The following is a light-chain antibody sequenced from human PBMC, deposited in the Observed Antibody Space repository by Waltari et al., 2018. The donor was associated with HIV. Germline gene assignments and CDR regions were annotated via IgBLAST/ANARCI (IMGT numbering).Light chain of an antibody. V-gene: IGLV2-14*01. J-gene: IGLJ2*01. Sequence: QSALTPPASVSGSPGQSLTISCTGTSSYVGAYNYVYWYQPNPDTAPQLMIYEVRNRPLGVSNRFSGSKSGNTASLTISGLQAEDEADYYCTSYTSSTHVIFGGGTKLTVL. CDR1: SSYVGAYNY. CDR2: EVR. CDR3: TSYTSSTHVI.